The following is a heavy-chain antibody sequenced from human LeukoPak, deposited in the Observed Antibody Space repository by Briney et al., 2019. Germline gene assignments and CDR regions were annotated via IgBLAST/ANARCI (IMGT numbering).Heavy chain of an antibody. CDR2: INHSGST. Sequence: SETLSLTCAVYGGSFSGYYWSWIRQPPGKGLEWIGGINHSGSTNYNPSLKSRVTISVDTSKNQFSLKLSSVTAADTAVYYCARIAAYYYYFDYWGQGTLVTVSS. CDR1: GGSFSGYY. D-gene: IGHD3-22*01. J-gene: IGHJ4*02. CDR3: ARIAAYYYYFDY. V-gene: IGHV4-34*01.